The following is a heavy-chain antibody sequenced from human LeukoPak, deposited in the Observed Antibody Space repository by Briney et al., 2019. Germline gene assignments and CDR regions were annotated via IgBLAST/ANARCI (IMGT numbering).Heavy chain of an antibody. CDR1: GFTFSSYE. CDR3: ARGYCGGDCYSGPYYFDY. Sequence: GGSLRLSCAASGFTFSSYEMDWVRQAPGKGLEWVSYISSSGGTIYYADSVKGRFTISSNNAKNSLYLQMNSLRAEDTAVYYCARGYCGGDCYSGPYYFDYWAQGTLVSVSS. J-gene: IGHJ4*02. V-gene: IGHV3-48*03. D-gene: IGHD2-21*02. CDR2: ISSSGGTI.